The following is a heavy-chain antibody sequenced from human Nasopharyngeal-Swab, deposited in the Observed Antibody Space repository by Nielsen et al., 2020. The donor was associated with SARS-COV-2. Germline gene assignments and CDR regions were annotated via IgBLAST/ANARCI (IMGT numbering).Heavy chain of an antibody. V-gene: IGHV3-74*01. CDR3: VRDRLGYCSGGSCTNWYFDL. Sequence: GGSLRLSCAASGFTFFSYWMHWVRQAPGKGLEWVSFINSDGTTTTYADSVKGRFTVSRDQSKNTLYLQMNSLKAEDTAVYFCVRDRLGYCSGGSCTNWYFDLWGRGTLLTVSS. CDR1: GFTFFSYW. D-gene: IGHD2-15*01. CDR2: INSDGTTT. J-gene: IGHJ2*01.